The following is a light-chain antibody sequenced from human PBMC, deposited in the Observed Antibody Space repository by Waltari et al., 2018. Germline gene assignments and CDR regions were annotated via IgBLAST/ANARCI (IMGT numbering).Light chain of an antibody. J-gene: IGKJ1*01. Sequence: DIHLTQSPSYLFASVGDSVTTTCRASRGISSYLAWYQQKPGKAPKLLIYAASTLQIEVPLRFSGSGSGTEFTLTISSLQPEDFATYYCQQVNTYSWTFGQGTKVEIK. CDR1: RGISSY. V-gene: IGKV1-9*01. CDR3: QQVNTYSWT. CDR2: AAS.